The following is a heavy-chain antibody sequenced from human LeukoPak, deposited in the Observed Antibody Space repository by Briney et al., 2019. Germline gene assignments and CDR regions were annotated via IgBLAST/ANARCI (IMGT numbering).Heavy chain of an antibody. CDR1: GFTFSSYS. Sequence: PGGSLRLSCAASGFTFSSYSMNWVRQAPGKGLEWVSSISSSSSYIYYADSVKGRFTISRDNAKNSLYLQMNSLRAEDTAVYYCARDWGDSYYLDYWGQGTLVTVSS. V-gene: IGHV3-21*01. CDR3: ARDWGDSYYLDY. D-gene: IGHD3-16*01. J-gene: IGHJ4*02. CDR2: ISSSSSYI.